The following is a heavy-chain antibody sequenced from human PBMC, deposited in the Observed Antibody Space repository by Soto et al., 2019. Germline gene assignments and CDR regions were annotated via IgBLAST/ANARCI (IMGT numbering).Heavy chain of an antibody. CDR3: ATDSAYCGGDSLPGWFDP. V-gene: IGHV3-23*01. CDR2: ISGSGGST. D-gene: IGHD2-21*02. CDR1: GFTFSRYA. Sequence: GGSLRLSCAASGFTFSRYAMSWVRQAPGKGLEWVSAISGSGGSTYYSDSVKGRFTISRDNSKNTLYLQMNSLRAEDSAVYYCATDSAYCGGDSLPGWFDPWGQGTLVTVSS. J-gene: IGHJ5*02.